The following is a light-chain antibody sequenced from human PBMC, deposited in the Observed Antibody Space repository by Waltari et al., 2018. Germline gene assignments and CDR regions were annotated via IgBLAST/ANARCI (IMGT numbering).Light chain of an antibody. Sequence: EIVMTQSPATLSMPPGERATLSCRASQSVSNNLAWYQQTPGQAPRLLIYGASTRATGIPARFSGSGSGTEFTLTISSMQSEDFAVYYCQQYNNWPLTFGQGTKLEIK. J-gene: IGKJ2*01. CDR2: GAS. CDR3: QQYNNWPLT. CDR1: QSVSNN. V-gene: IGKV3-15*01.